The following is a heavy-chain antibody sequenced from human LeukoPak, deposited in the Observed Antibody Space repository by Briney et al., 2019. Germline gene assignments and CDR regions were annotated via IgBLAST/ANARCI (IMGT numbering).Heavy chain of an antibody. V-gene: IGHV3-74*01. CDR1: GGSISSYY. CDR3: ARGKTPAVSTPFDY. J-gene: IGHJ4*02. D-gene: IGHD4-17*01. Sequence: PSETLSLTCTVSGGSISSYYWSWIRQPPGKGLVWVSRINSDGSSTSYADSVKGRFTISRDNAKNTLYLQMKSLRAEDTAVYYCARGKTPAVSTPFDYWGQGTLVSVSS. CDR2: INSDGSST.